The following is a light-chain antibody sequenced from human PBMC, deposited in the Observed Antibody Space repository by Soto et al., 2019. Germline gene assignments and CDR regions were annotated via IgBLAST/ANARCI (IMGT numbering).Light chain of an antibody. CDR3: GSWDSSLSAYV. V-gene: IGLV1-51*01. J-gene: IGLJ1*01. CDR1: SSNIGGNS. Sequence: QSVLTQPPSVSAAPGQKATISCSGSSSNIGGNSVSWYQQLPGTAPKLLIYGDDKRPSGIPDRFSGSKSGTSATLGITGFQTGDEADYYCGSWDSSLSAYVFATGTKVTVL. CDR2: GDD.